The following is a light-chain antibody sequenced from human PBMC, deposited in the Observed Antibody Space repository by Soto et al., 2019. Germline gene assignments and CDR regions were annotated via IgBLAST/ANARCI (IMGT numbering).Light chain of an antibody. CDR3: QQGYSSPAT. CDR1: QSIGKH. CDR2: GAS. J-gene: IGKJ5*01. Sequence: DMQMTQSPSVLSASVGDSVTITCRASQSIGKHLNWYQQKPGKAPKFLIYGASTLQSGVPSRFTGSGSGTDFALTVNSLQAEDFATYYCQQGYSSPATFGQGTRLEIK. V-gene: IGKV1-39*01.